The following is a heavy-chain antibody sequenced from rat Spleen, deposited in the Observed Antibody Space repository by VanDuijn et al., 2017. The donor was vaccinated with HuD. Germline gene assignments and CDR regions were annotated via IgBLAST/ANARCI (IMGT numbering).Heavy chain of an antibody. D-gene: IGHD5-1*01. CDR1: GFTFSNYD. J-gene: IGHJ1*01. Sequence: EVQLVESGGGLVQPGRSLKLSCAASGFTFSNYDMAWVRQAPTKGLEWVASISYGDTSGHSGTYYRDSVRGRFTISRDDAKSTLSLQMDSLRSEDTATYYCARRTGSWYFDFWGPGTMVTVSS. V-gene: IGHV5-25*01. CDR2: ISYGDTSGHSGT. CDR3: ARRTGSWYFDF.